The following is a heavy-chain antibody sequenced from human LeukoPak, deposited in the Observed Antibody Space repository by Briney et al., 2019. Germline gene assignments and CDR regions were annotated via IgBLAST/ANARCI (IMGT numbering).Heavy chain of an antibody. V-gene: IGHV3-21*01. Sequence: PGGSLRLSCAASGFTFSSYSMNWVRQAPGKGLEWVSSISSSSSYIYYADSVKGRFTISRDNAKNSLYLQMNSRRAEDTAVYYCARDGGSGNPVFVHDYWGQGTLVTVSS. J-gene: IGHJ4*02. D-gene: IGHD3-16*01. CDR1: GFTFSSYS. CDR3: ARDGGSGNPVFVHDY. CDR2: ISSSSSYI.